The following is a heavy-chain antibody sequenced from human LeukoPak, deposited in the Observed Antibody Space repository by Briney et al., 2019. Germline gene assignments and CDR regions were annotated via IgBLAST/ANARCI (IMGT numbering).Heavy chain of an antibody. V-gene: IGHV4-31*03. CDR3: ARLARGRWFDP. CDR1: GGSISSGGYY. D-gene: IGHD6-6*01. CDR2: IYDSGST. Sequence: PSQTLSLTCTVSGGSISSGGYYWSWIRQHPGKGLEWIGYIYDSGSTNYNPSLKSRVTISVDTSKNQFSLKVSSVTAADTAVYYCARLARGRWFDPWGQGTLVTVSS. J-gene: IGHJ5*02.